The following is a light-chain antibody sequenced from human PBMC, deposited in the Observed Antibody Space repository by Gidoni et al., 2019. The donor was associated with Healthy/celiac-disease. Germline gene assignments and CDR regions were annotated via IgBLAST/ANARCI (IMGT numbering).Light chain of an antibody. CDR3: QQIYSTPLT. V-gene: IGKV1-39*01. J-gene: IGKJ4*01. CDR2: AAS. CDR1: QSISSY. Sequence: DIQMTQSPPSLSASVGDRVTITCRASQSISSYLNWYQQKPGKAPKLLIYAASRLQSGVPSRFSGSGSGTDFTLTISSLQPEDFATYYCQQIYSTPLTFGGGTKVEIK.